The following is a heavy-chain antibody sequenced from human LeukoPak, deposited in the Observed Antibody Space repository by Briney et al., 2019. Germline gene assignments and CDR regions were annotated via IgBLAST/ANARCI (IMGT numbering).Heavy chain of an antibody. J-gene: IGHJ4*02. V-gene: IGHV4-34*01. CDR2: INHSGST. Sequence: PSETLSLTCAVYGGSFSGYYWSWIRQPPGKGLEWIGEINHSGSTNYNPSLKSRVTISVDTSKNQFSLKLSSVTAADTAVYYCARDSYDYVWGSYPRQVDYWGQGTLVTVSS. D-gene: IGHD3-16*02. CDR1: GGSFSGYY. CDR3: ARDSYDYVWGSYPRQVDY.